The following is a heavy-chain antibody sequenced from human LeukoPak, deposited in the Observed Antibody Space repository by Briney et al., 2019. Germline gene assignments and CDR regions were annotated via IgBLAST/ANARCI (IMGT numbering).Heavy chain of an antibody. CDR2: IYYSGST. CDR1: GGSISSSSYY. D-gene: IGHD2-2*01. V-gene: IGHV4-39*07. CDR3: ERFTGYCGGTSCYPNAFDI. Sequence: SETLSLTCTVSGGSISSSSYYWGWIRQPPGKGLEWIGSIYYSGSTYYNPSLKSRVTIPLDTSKNQFSLKLSSVAAADTAVFYCERFTGYCGGTSCYPNAFDIWGQGTMVTVSS. J-gene: IGHJ3*02.